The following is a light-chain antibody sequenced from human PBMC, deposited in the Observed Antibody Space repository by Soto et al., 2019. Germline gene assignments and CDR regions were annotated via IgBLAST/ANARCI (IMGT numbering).Light chain of an antibody. CDR3: QQYGSSPPT. CDR1: QSVSSDS. Sequence: ILMPKSPDSLSVSPGERATLSCRASQSVSSDSLAWYQHKLGQAPRLLIYGASTRATGIPDRFSGSGSGTDFTLTISRLEPEDFAVFYCQQYGSSPPTFGHGTKVDIK. CDR2: GAS. J-gene: IGKJ1*01. V-gene: IGKV3-20*01.